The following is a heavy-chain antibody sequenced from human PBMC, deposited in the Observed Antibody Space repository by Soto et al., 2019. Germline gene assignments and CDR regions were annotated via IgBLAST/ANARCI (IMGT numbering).Heavy chain of an antibody. CDR1: GYSFTSYW. CDR2: IYPGDSDT. CDR3: ARLDYSYYYYYYMDV. D-gene: IGHD4-4*01. Sequence: GESLKISCKGSGYSFTSYWIGWVRQMPGKGLEWMGIIYPGDSDTRYSPSFQGQVTISADKSISTAYLQWSSLKASDTAMYYCARLDYSYYYYYYMDVWGKGTTVTVS. V-gene: IGHV5-51*01. J-gene: IGHJ6*03.